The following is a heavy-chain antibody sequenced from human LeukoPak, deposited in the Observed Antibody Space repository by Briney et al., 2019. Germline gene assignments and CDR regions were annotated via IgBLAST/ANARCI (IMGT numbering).Heavy chain of an antibody. J-gene: IGHJ4*02. CDR1: GLTVSSNC. V-gene: IGHV3-53*01. CDR3: AKDFRPLFTIPYYFDY. D-gene: IGHD3-9*01. Sequence: GGSLRLSCTASGLTVSSNCMSWVRQAPGKGLEWVSFIYSGGSTYYTDSVKGRFTISRDNSKNTLYLQMNSLRAEDTAVYYCAKDFRPLFTIPYYFDYWGQGTLVTVSS. CDR2: IYSGGST.